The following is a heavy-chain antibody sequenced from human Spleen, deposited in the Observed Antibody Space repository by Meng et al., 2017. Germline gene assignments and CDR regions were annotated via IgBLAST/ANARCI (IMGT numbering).Heavy chain of an antibody. D-gene: IGHD2-15*01. J-gene: IGHJ4*02. CDR3: ARGGWSLDY. CDR1: GDSVSNSYW. V-gene: IGHV4-4*02. Sequence: QVQLQESGPGLVVPSGTLSLTCAVSGDSVSNSYWWGWVRQPPGKGLEWIGEIYYSGSTNYNPSLKSRVTISVDTSKNQFSLNLSSVTAADTAVYYCARGGWSLDYWGQGTLVTVSS. CDR2: IYYSGST.